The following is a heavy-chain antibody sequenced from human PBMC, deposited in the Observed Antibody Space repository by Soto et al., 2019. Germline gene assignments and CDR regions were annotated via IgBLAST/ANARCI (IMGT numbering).Heavy chain of an antibody. J-gene: IGHJ4*02. CDR1: GGSINSGGYC. CDR2: ISYGGST. Sequence: QVQLQESGPGLVKPSQTLSLTCTVSGGSINSGGYCWSWIRQHPGKGLGWIGCISYGGSTSYNPSLKRRVTIAVDTSKNQFSLKLLSVAAADTAVYYCSRGILVWGQGALITVSS. CDR3: SRGILV. V-gene: IGHV4-31*03. D-gene: IGHD5-18*01.